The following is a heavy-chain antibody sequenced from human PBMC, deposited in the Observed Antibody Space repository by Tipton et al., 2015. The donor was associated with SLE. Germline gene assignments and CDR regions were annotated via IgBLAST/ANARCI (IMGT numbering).Heavy chain of an antibody. D-gene: IGHD2-2*01. J-gene: IGHJ4*02. V-gene: IGHV4-59*11. CDR1: GGSISGHY. Sequence: TLSLTCTVSGGSISGHYWSWIRQPPGRGLEWIGYLYYTGITDYNPSLKSRVTISVDTSKNQFSLKLRSVIAADTAVYFCARYYCTTTRCYYFDYWGRGTLVTVSS. CDR3: ARYYCTTTRCYYFDY. CDR2: LYYTGIT.